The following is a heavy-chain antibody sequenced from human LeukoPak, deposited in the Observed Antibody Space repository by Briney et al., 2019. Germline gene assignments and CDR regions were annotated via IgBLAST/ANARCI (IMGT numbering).Heavy chain of an antibody. J-gene: IGHJ6*03. V-gene: IGHV3-20*04. D-gene: IGHD6-13*01. CDR1: GLTFADYG. Sequence: PGGSLRLSCAASGLTFADYGMSWVRQAPGKGLEWVSGINWNGGSTGYADSVKGRFTISRDNAKNSLYLQMNSLRAEDTALYYCARVPVGIAARRYYYYYYMDVWGKGTTVTVSS. CDR2: INWNGGST. CDR3: ARVPVGIAARRYYYYYYMDV.